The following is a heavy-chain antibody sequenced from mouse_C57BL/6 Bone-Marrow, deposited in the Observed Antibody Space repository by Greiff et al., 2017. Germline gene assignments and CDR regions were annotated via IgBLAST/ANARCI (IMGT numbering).Heavy chain of an antibody. CDR3: ASDYCDSSPDY. V-gene: IGHV1-7*01. D-gene: IGHD1-1*01. Sequence: VQLQQSGAELVRPGASVKLSCKASGYTFTSYWMHWVKQRPGQGLEWIGNIKPSSGDTKYNQKFKDKATLTADKSSSTAYMQLSSLTYEDSAVYYCASDYCDSSPDYWGQGTTLTVSS. CDR1: GYTFTSYW. J-gene: IGHJ2*01. CDR2: IKPSSGDT.